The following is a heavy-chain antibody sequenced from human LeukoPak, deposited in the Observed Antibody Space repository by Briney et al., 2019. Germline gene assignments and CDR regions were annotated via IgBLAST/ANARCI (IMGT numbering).Heavy chain of an antibody. Sequence: ASVKVSCKASGYTFTGYYMHWVRQAPGQGLEWMGWINPNSGGTNYAQKFQGRVTMTRDTSISTAYMELSRLRSDDTAVYYCARARYNWNDRLVDYWGQGTLVTVSS. CDR2: INPNSGGT. V-gene: IGHV1-2*02. D-gene: IGHD1-1*01. J-gene: IGHJ4*02. CDR1: GYTFTGYY. CDR3: ARARYNWNDRLVDY.